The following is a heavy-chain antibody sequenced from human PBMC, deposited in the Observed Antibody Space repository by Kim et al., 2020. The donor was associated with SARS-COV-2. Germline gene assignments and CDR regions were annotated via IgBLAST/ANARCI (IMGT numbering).Heavy chain of an antibody. CDR1: GGSLSSSSYY. J-gene: IGHJ6*01. D-gene: IGHD6-19*01. V-gene: IGHV4-39*01. CDR2: AYYIGNT. CDR3: ARHQRYSIGWYVACYY. Sequence: SETLSLTCTVSGGSLSSSSYYWGWIRQPPGKGLEWIGTAYYIGNTYYNPSLKSRVTISVDTSKNQFSLKLGSVTAADTAFYYCARHQRYSIGWYVACYY.